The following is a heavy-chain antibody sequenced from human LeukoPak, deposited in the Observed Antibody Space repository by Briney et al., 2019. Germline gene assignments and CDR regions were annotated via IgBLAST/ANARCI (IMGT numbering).Heavy chain of an antibody. CDR1: GGSISSYY. V-gene: IGHV4-59*12. Sequence: SETLSLTCTVSGGSISSYYWSWIRQPPGKGLEWIGYIYYSGSTYYNPSLKSRVTISVDTSKNQFSLKLSSVTAADTAVYYCAREPYRYCSGGSCYPYNWFDPWGQGTLVTVSS. CDR3: AREPYRYCSGGSCYPYNWFDP. D-gene: IGHD2-15*01. CDR2: IYYSGST. J-gene: IGHJ5*02.